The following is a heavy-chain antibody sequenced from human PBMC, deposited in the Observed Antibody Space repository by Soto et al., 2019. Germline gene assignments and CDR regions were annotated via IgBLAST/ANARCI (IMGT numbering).Heavy chain of an antibody. V-gene: IGHV4-34*01. J-gene: IGHJ5*02. CDR3: VRCRYYDYIWGSYRYTDGWFDP. CDR1: GGSFSGYY. D-gene: IGHD3-16*02. CDR2: INHSGST. Sequence: SETLSLTCAVYGGSFSGYYWSWIRQPPGKGLEWIGEINHSGSTNYNPSLKSRVTISVDTSKNQFSLKLSSVTAADTAVYYCVRCRYYDYIWGSYRYTDGWFDPWGQGTLVTVSS.